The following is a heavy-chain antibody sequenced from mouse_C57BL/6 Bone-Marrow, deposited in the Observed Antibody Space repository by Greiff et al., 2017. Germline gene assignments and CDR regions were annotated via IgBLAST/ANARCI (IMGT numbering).Heavy chain of an antibody. J-gene: IGHJ2*01. V-gene: IGHV1-47*01. CDR2: FHPYNDDT. D-gene: IGHD2-1*01. Sequence: VQLQQSGAELVKPGASVKMSCKASGYTFTTYPIEWMKQNHGKSLEWIGNFHPYNDDTKYNEKFKGKATLTVEKSSSTVYLELSRLTSADSAVYYCERGGNYGGYYFDYWGQGTTLTVSS. CDR3: ERGGNYGGYYFDY. CDR1: GYTFTTYP.